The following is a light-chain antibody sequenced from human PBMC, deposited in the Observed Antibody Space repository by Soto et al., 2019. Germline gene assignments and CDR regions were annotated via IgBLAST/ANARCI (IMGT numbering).Light chain of an antibody. CDR1: QGISTW. Sequence: DVQMTQSPSSVSASVGDRVTITCRASQGISTWLAWYQQKPGKAPNLLIYAASRLQDGVPSRFSGSGSGTDFTLAISSLQPEDFATYFCQQASSFPLTFGGGTKVEIK. V-gene: IGKV1-12*01. CDR3: QQASSFPLT. J-gene: IGKJ4*01. CDR2: AAS.